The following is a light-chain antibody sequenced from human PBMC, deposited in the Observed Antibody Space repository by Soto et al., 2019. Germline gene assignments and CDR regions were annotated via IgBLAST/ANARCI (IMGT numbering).Light chain of an antibody. Sequence: EIVLTQSPATLSLSPGERATLSCRASQSVSSYLAWYQQKPGQAPRLLIYSSSNRATGIPDRFSGGGSGTDFTLTISRLEPADFAVYYCQQYGRPPLTFGGGTKVDI. CDR1: QSVSSY. CDR2: SSS. V-gene: IGKV3-20*01. CDR3: QQYGRPPLT. J-gene: IGKJ4*01.